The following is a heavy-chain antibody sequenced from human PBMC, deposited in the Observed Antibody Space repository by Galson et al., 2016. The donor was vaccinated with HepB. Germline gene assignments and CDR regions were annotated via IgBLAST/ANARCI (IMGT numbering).Heavy chain of an antibody. V-gene: IGHV4-31*03. CDR3: ARDSSSGLRTFDV. J-gene: IGHJ3*01. D-gene: IGHD4-17*01. CDR1: GGSISSGDYY. CDR2: IYSSGYS. Sequence: TLSLTCTVSGGSISSGDYYWTWIRQRPGKGLEWIGYIYSSGYSYSNPSLKNRLAISADTPKNPFSLKLNSVTAADTAVYYCARDSSSGLRTFDVWGQGRMVTVSS.